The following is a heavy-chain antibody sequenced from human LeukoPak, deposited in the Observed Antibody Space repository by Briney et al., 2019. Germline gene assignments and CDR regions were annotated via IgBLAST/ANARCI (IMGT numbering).Heavy chain of an antibody. Sequence: SETLSLTCSVSGGSNTSNTYYWGWVRQPPGKGLEWIGNIYYSGTTYYNPSLKSRVTISVDTSKNQFSLQLSSVTAADTAVYYCASQYCSGGSCYYYGTDVWGQGTTVTVSS. CDR1: GGSNTSNTYY. CDR3: ASQYCSGGSCYYYGTDV. D-gene: IGHD2-15*01. J-gene: IGHJ6*02. V-gene: IGHV4-39*01. CDR2: IYYSGTT.